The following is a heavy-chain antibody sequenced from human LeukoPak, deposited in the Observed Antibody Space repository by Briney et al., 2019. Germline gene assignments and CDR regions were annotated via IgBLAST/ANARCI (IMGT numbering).Heavy chain of an antibody. J-gene: IGHJ4*02. D-gene: IGHD1-26*01. V-gene: IGHV5-51*01. Sequence: GESLKISCKGSGYSFTSYWIGWVRQMPGKGLEWMGIIYPGDSSTRYSPSFQGQVTISADKSIRTAYLQWCSLKASDTAMYYSARHDSGSYYAFFDYWGQGTLVTVSS. CDR1: GYSFTSYW. CDR2: IYPGDSST. CDR3: ARHDSGSYYAFFDY.